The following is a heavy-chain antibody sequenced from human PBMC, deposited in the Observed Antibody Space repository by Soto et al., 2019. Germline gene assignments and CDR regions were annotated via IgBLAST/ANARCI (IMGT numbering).Heavy chain of an antibody. V-gene: IGHV3-15*01. CDR3: TTDLGSSSRGPLDY. D-gene: IGHD6-6*01. Sequence: GGSLRLSCAASGFTFSNAWMSWVRQAPGKGLEWVGRIKSKTDGGTTDYAAPVKGRFTISRDDSKNTLYLQMNSLKTEDTAVYYCTTDLGSSSRGPLDYWGQGTLVTVSS. CDR2: IKSKTDGGTT. CDR1: GFTFSNAW. J-gene: IGHJ4*02.